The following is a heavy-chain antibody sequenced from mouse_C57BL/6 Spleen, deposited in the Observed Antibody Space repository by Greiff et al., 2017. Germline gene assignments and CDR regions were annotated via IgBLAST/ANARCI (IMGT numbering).Heavy chain of an antibody. Sequence: EVQLVESGGGLVKPGGSLKLSCAASGFTFSDYGMHWVRQAPEQGLEWVAYISSGSSTIYYADTVQGRYTISRDNAKNTLFLQMTSLRSEDTAMYYCARRIDAMDYWGQGTSVTVSS. CDR2: ISSGSSTI. J-gene: IGHJ4*01. CDR1: GFTFSDYG. CDR3: ARRIDAMDY. V-gene: IGHV5-17*01.